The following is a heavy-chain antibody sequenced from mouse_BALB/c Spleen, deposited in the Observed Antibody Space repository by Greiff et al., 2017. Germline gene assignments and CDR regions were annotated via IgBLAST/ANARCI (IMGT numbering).Heavy chain of an antibody. V-gene: IGHV2-9*02. CDR3: ARDSRDYGSSGPDD. J-gene: IGHJ2*01. D-gene: IGHD1-1*01. CDR2: IWAGGST. Sequence: QVQLQQSGPGLVAPSQSLSITCTVSGFSLTSYGVHWVRQPPGKGLEWLGVIWAGGSTNYTSALMSRLSISKDNSKSQVFLKMNSLQPDDTAMYYCARDSRDYGSSGPDDWGQGTTLTVAA. CDR1: GFSLTSYG.